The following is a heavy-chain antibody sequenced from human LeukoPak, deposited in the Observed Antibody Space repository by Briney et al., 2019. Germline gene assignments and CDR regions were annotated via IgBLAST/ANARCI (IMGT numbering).Heavy chain of an antibody. Sequence: SETLSLTCTVSGGSISSSSYYWSWIRQPPGKGLEWIGYIYYSGSTNYNPSLKSRVTISVDTSKKQFSLKLSSVTAVDAAVYYCAAQLNGILDYWGQGILVTVSS. D-gene: IGHD1-1*01. V-gene: IGHV4-61*01. CDR3: AAQLNGILDY. CDR2: IYYSGST. J-gene: IGHJ4*02. CDR1: GGSISSSSYY.